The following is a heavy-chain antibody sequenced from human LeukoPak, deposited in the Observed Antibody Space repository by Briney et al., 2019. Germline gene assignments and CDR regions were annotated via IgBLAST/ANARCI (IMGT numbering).Heavy chain of an antibody. CDR2: ISAYDGNT. CDR1: GYTFTSYG. D-gene: IGHD6-13*01. J-gene: IGHJ5*02. V-gene: IGHV1-18*01. Sequence: VASVKVSCKASGYTFTSYGISWVRQAPGQGLEWMGWISAYDGNTNYAQKLQGRVTMTTDTSTSTAYMELRSLRSDDTAVYYCAHQGAYSSSWAYNWFDPWGQGTLVTVSS. CDR3: AHQGAYSSSWAYNWFDP.